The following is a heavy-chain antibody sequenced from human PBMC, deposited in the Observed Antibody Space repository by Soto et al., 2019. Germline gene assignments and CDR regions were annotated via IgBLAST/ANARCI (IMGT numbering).Heavy chain of an antibody. D-gene: IGHD4-17*01. CDR3: AKPIVDYGDRAHPNHWFDP. J-gene: IGHJ5*02. Sequence: QVQLVESGGGVVQPGRSLRLSCAASGFTFSSYGMHWVRQAPGKGLEWVAVISYDGSNKYYADSVKGRFTISRDNSKNTLYLQMNSLRAEDTAVYYCAKPIVDYGDRAHPNHWFDPWGQGTLVTVSS. CDR2: ISYDGSNK. V-gene: IGHV3-30*18. CDR1: GFTFSSYG.